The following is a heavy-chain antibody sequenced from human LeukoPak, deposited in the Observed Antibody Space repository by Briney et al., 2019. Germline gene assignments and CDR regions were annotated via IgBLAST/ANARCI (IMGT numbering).Heavy chain of an antibody. J-gene: IGHJ4*02. D-gene: IGHD2-21*02. V-gene: IGHV3-23*01. CDR3: AKDRRHIVVVTASGGHGLFDY. Sequence: GGSLRLSCAASGFTFDDYAMHWVRQAPGKGLEWVSLISGSGGSTYYADSVKGRFTISRDNYRNTLYLQMNSLRAEDTAVYYCAKDRRHIVVVTASGGHGLFDYRGQGTLVTVS. CDR1: GFTFDDYA. CDR2: ISGSGGST.